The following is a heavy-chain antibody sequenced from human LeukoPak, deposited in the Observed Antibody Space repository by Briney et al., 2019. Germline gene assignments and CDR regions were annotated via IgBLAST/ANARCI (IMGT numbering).Heavy chain of an antibody. CDR2: INPNSGGT. CDR3: ERVRHYYDSSGYYGRYFYYYYMDV. Sequence: GASVKVSCKASGYTFTGYYMHWVRQAPGQGLEWMGWINPNSGGTNYAQKFQGRVTMTRDTSISTAYMELSRLRSDDTAVYYCERVRHYYDSSGYYGRYFYYYYMDVWGKGTTVTISS. CDR1: GYTFTGYY. D-gene: IGHD3-22*01. V-gene: IGHV1-2*02. J-gene: IGHJ6*03.